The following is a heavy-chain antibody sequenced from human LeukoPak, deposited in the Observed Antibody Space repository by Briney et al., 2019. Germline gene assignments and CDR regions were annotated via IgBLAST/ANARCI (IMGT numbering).Heavy chain of an antibody. CDR1: GFTFSSYA. J-gene: IGHJ4*02. CDR3: ARGGAPNLADY. Sequence: AGGSLRLSCAASGFTFSSYAMHWVRQAPGKGLEWVAVISYDGSNKYYADSVKGRFTISRDNSKNTLYLQMNSLRADDTAVYYCARGGAPNLADYWGPGTLVTVSP. CDR2: ISYDGSNK. V-gene: IGHV3-30*04. D-gene: IGHD4/OR15-4a*01.